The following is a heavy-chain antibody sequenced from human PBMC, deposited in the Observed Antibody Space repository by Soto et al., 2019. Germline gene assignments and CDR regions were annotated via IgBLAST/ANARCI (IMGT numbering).Heavy chain of an antibody. J-gene: IGHJ6*02. D-gene: IGHD3-10*01. Sequence: PGGSLRLSCAASGFTFSSYGMHWVRQAPGKGLEWVAVISYDGSNKYYADSVKGRFTISRDNSKNTLYLQMNSLRAEDTAVYYCAKVSGNYYGMDVWGQGTTVTVT. CDR3: AKVSGNYYGMDV. CDR1: GFTFSSYG. V-gene: IGHV3-30*18. CDR2: ISYDGSNK.